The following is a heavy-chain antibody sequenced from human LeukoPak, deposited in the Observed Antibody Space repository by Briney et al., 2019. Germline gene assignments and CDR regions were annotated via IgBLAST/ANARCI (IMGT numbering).Heavy chain of an antibody. CDR2: FDPEDGET. CDR1: GYTLTELS. D-gene: IGHD3-22*01. Sequence: GASVKVSCKVSGYTLTELSMHWVRQAPGKGLEWMGGFDPEDGETIYAQKFQGRVTMTEDTSTDTAYMELSSLRSEDTAVYYCATSPDYYDSSGYFYWDQGTLVTVSS. CDR3: ATSPDYYDSSGYFY. V-gene: IGHV1-24*01. J-gene: IGHJ4*02.